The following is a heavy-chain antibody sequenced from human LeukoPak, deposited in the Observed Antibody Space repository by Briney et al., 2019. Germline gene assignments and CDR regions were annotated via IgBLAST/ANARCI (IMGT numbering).Heavy chain of an antibody. Sequence: PSETLSLTCAVYGGSFSGYYWSWIRQPPGKGLEWIGEINHSGSTNYNPSLKSRVTISVDTSKNQFSLKLSSVTAADTAVYYCARGHSGYAPGDYYYGMDVWGQGTTVTVSS. J-gene: IGHJ6*02. CDR3: ARGHSGYAPGDYYYGMDV. CDR1: GGSFSGYY. CDR2: INHSGST. V-gene: IGHV4-34*01. D-gene: IGHD5-12*01.